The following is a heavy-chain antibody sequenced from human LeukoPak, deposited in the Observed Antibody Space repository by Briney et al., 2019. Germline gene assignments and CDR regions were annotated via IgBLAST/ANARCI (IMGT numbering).Heavy chain of an antibody. D-gene: IGHD1-26*01. V-gene: IGHV3-7*01. CDR2: MNIDGSEK. Sequence: GGSLRLSCAASGFSFSSFWMGWVRQTPGKRPEWVANMNIDGSEKYYADSVKGRFSISRDNARNSVYLQMNSLRAEDTAVYYCARGGVGATGTDYWGQGTLVTVSS. CDR3: ARGGVGATGTDY. J-gene: IGHJ4*02. CDR1: GFSFSSFW.